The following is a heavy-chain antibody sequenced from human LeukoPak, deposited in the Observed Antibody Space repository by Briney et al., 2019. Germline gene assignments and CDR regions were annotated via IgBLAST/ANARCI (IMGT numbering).Heavy chain of an antibody. V-gene: IGHV1-2*06. D-gene: IGHD6-19*01. CDR2: INSNSGGT. J-gene: IGHJ4*02. Sequence: ASVKVSCKASGYTFTGYYMHWVRQAPGQGLEWMGRINSNSGGTNYAQKFQGRVTMTRDTSISTAYMELSRLRSDDTAVYYCARVVLPYSSGFTLGYWGQGTLVTVSS. CDR1: GYTFTGYY. CDR3: ARVVLPYSSGFTLGY.